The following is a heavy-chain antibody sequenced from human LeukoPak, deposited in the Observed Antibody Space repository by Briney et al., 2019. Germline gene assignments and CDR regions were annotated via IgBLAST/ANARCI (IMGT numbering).Heavy chain of an antibody. CDR1: GFTLSNNA. D-gene: IGHD3-10*01. CDR3: AKSLLWFGESYYYYGMDV. CDR2: ISGSGGST. Sequence: GGSLRLSCAASGFTLSNNAMSWVRQAPGKGLEWVSSISGSGGSTYYADSVKGRFTISRDNSKNTLYLQMNSLRAEDTAVYYCAKSLLWFGESYYYYGMDVWGQGTTVTVSS. J-gene: IGHJ6*02. V-gene: IGHV3-23*01.